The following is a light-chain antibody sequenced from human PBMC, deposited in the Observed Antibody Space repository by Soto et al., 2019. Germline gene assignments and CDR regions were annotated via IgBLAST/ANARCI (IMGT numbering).Light chain of an antibody. CDR2: GAS. CDR1: QSVAGN. Sequence: EIVMTQSPATLSVSPGERATLSCRASQSVAGNLAWYQHKPGRAPRLLIYGASTMATGIPARFSGSGSGTEFTLTISSLQSEDFAVYYCQQYNNWPPWTFGQGTKVEIK. V-gene: IGKV3-15*01. CDR3: QQYNNWPPWT. J-gene: IGKJ1*01.